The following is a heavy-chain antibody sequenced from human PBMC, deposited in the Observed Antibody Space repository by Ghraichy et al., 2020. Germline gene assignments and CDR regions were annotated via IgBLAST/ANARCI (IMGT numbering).Heavy chain of an antibody. CDR3: VRAAFLYGGKGDY. CDR1: GLMIRSHE. J-gene: IGHJ4*02. Sequence: GESLNISCEASGLMIRSHEMHWVRHIPGKGLEWVALLSHGGGKEYYSDSVKGRFSSSRDDSNNTMFLHMHRLRVEDTAVYYCVRAAFLYGGKGDYWGQGTRVTVSS. V-gene: IGHV3-30*04. D-gene: IGHD4-23*01. CDR2: LSHGGGKE.